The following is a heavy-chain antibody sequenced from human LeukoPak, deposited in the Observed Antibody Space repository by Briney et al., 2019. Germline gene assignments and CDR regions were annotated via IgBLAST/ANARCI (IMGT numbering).Heavy chain of an antibody. CDR3: ASNSGYDWNYFDY. CDR1: GGSISSSSYY. V-gene: IGHV4-39*01. CDR2: IYYSGST. Sequence: PSETLSLTCTVSGGSISSSSYYWSWIRQPPGKGLEWIGSIYYSGSTYYNPSLKSRVTISVDTSKNQFSLKLSSVTAADTAVYYCASNSGYDWNYFDYWGQGTLVTVSS. J-gene: IGHJ4*02. D-gene: IGHD5-12*01.